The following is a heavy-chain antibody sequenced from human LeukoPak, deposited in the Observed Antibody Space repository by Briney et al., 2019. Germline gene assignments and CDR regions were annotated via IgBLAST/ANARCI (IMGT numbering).Heavy chain of an antibody. V-gene: IGHV3-53*01. D-gene: IGHD2-15*01. CDR3: ARDRRGVAAATSDSYYFDY. CDR2: IYSDGST. Sequence: PGGSLRLSCAGSGLTVSSNYMSWVRQAPGKGLEWVSVIYSDGSTFYGDSVKGRFTISRDISKNTLYLQMNSLRGEDTAVYYCARDRRGVAAATSDSYYFDYWGQGTLVTVSS. CDR1: GLTVSSNY. J-gene: IGHJ4*02.